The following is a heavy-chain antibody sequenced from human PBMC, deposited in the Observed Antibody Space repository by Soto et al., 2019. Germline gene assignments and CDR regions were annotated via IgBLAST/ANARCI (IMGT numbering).Heavy chain of an antibody. CDR1: GGTFTSYF. CDR3: ARGRDDRCGRYYYGLNV. D-gene: IGHD1-1*01. V-gene: IGHV1-69*12. Sequence: QVQLVQSGAEVKKPGSSVKVSCKGSGGTFTSYFISWVRQAPGQGLEWVGWITTKFGTVHYAQKFHGRVTVTADESTGMAYMELTGLRSEDTAVYYRARGRDDRCGRYYYGLNVWGQGTTVIVS. J-gene: IGHJ6*02. CDR2: ITTKFGTV.